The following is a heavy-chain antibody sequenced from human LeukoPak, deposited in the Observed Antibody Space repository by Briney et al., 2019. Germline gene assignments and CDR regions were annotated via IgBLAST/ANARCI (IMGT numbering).Heavy chain of an antibody. CDR1: GGSISSSSYY. Sequence: KASETLSLTCTVSGGSISSSSYYWGWIRQPPGKGLEWIGSIYYSGSTYYNPSLKSRVTISVDTSKNQFSLKLSSVTAADTAVYYCARHRWQPLYYMDVWGKGTTVTISS. D-gene: IGHD2-15*01. V-gene: IGHV4-39*01. CDR2: IYYSGST. CDR3: ARHRWQPLYYMDV. J-gene: IGHJ6*03.